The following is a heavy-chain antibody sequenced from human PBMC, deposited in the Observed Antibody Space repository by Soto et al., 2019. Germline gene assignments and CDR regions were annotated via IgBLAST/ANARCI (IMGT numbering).Heavy chain of an antibody. V-gene: IGHV4-59*11. J-gene: IGHJ5*02. CDR1: GVSITSHY. CDR2: TYFRGSA. D-gene: IGHD3-16*02. Sequence: SETLSLTCDVSGVSITSHYWNWIRQSPGMGLEWIGSTYFRGSASYNPSLKSRVTISLDTSKDQLSLTLSAVTAADSAVYYCARDMRYRGWFDPWCPGSLVTVSS. CDR3: ARDMRYRGWFDP.